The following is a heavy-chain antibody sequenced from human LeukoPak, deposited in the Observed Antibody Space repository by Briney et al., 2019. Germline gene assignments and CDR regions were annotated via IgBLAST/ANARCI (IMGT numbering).Heavy chain of an antibody. V-gene: IGHV1-69*01. CDR2: TIPNFGAA. Sequence: SVKVSCKACGGTFTSYAISWARQAPGQGREWMRGTIPNFGAAKYAQKFQGRVTITADESTSTAYMELSSLRSEDTAVYYCLASPGYCISTSCYMIYYCGQGTLVTVSS. CDR3: LASPGYCISTSCYMIYY. J-gene: IGHJ4*02. CDR1: GGTFTSYA. D-gene: IGHD2-2*02.